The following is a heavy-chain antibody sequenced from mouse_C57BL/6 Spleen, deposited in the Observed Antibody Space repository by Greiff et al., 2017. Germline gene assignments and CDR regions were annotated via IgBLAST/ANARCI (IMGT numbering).Heavy chain of an antibody. CDR3: GGVDYYGSIYYFDY. J-gene: IGHJ2*01. CDR1: GYTFTGYW. Sequence: VKLQESGAELMKPGASVKLSCKATGYTFTGYWIEWVKQRPGHGLEWIGELFPGSGSPNYNEKFKGQATFTVDKSSTTAYMQLSSLTTEDSAIYYCGGVDYYGSIYYFDYWGQGTTLTVAS. CDR2: LFPGSGSP. D-gene: IGHD1-1*01. V-gene: IGHV1-9*01.